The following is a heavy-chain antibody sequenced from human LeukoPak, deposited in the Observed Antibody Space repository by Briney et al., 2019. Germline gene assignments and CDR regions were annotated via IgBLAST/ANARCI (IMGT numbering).Heavy chain of an antibody. J-gene: IGHJ4*02. CDR3: ARFGPGYCSGGSCHDY. Sequence: SVKVSCKASGGTFSSYAISWVRQAPGQGLEWMGGIIPIFGTANQAQKFQGRVTITADESTSTAYMELSSLRSEDTAVYYCARFGPGYCSGGSCHDYWGQGTLVTVSS. V-gene: IGHV1-69*01. CDR2: IIPIFGTA. D-gene: IGHD2-15*01. CDR1: GGTFSSYA.